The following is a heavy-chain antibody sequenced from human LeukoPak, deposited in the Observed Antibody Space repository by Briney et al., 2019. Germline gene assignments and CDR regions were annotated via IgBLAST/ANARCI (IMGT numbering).Heavy chain of an antibody. CDR3: ARGRPSFIVVVTAISGWFDP. CDR2: IYYSGST. V-gene: IGHV4-59*12. J-gene: IGHJ5*02. CDR1: GGSISSYY. D-gene: IGHD2-21*02. Sequence: SETLSLTCTVSGGSISSYYWSWIRQPPGKGLEWIGYIYYSGSTNYNPSLKSRVTISVDTSKNQFSLKLSSVTAADTAVYYCARGRPSFIVVVTAISGWFDPWGQGTLVTVSS.